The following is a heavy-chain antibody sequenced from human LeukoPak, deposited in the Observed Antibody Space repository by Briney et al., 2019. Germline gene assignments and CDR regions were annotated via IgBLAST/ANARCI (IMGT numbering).Heavy chain of an antibody. CDR1: GYSFTNFW. V-gene: IGHV5-51*01. J-gene: IGHJ4*02. D-gene: IGHD3-10*01. CDR2: IYPDDSDA. CDR3: ARQAYGSGSYSVH. Sequence: GESLKISCKGSGYSFTNFWIGWVRQMPGKGLEWMGIIYPDDSDARYSPSFQGQVTISADKSISTAYLHWSSLKASDTAMYYCARQAYGSGSYSVHWGQGTLVTVSS.